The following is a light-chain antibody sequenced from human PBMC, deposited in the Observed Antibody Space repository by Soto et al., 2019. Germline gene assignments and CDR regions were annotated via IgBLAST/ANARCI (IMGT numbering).Light chain of an antibody. Sequence: EIVLTQSPGTLSLSPGERATLSRRASQSVSSSYLAWYQQKPGQAPRLVIHGASTRASGIPDRFSGSGSGTDFTLPISRLEPEDFPVYYCQQYGSSPLYTFGQGTKLEIK. CDR1: QSVSSSY. J-gene: IGKJ2*01. CDR3: QQYGSSPLYT. V-gene: IGKV3-20*01. CDR2: GAS.